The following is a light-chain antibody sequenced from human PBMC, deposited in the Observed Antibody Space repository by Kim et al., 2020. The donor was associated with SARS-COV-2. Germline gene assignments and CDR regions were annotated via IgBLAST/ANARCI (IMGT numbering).Light chain of an antibody. Sequence: HTAKLTCLGNSDNVGDQGAAWLRQNQGHRTKLLSYRNNHRPSGISERLSASRSGNAASLTITALQPEDEADYYCSAWDSSLNAWVFGGGTQLTVL. CDR3: SAWDSSLNAWV. CDR1: SDNVGDQG. J-gene: IGLJ3*02. CDR2: RNN. V-gene: IGLV10-54*01.